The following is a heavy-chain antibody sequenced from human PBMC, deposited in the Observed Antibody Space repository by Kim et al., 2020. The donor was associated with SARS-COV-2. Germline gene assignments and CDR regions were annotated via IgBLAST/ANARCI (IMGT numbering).Heavy chain of an antibody. CDR2: TYQSGST. D-gene: IGHD1-1*01. CDR3: ARRNNWTTPEFDS. J-gene: IGHJ5*01. V-gene: IGHV4-39*01. CDR1: GASISSSSYY. Sequence: SETLSLTFTVSGASISSSSYYWVWIRQPPGKGLEWIGSTYQSGSTNHNPSLKIRVTISAASYRYPFSLMLGTVTAADMSVCSCARRNNWTTPEFDS.